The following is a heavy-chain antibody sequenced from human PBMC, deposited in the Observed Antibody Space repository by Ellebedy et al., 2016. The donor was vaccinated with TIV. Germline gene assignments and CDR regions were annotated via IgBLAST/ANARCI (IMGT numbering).Heavy chain of an antibody. D-gene: IGHD3-10*01. Sequence: PGGSLRLSCAASGFSFRSYWMSWVRQAPGKGLGWVANIKTDGSEKYYVDSVKGRLTISRDNAKNSLYLQMISLRAEDTAVYYCARCLGRAWDFWGQGTLVTVSS. CDR3: ARCLGRAWDF. CDR1: GFSFRSYW. V-gene: IGHV3-7*01. J-gene: IGHJ4*02. CDR2: IKTDGSEK.